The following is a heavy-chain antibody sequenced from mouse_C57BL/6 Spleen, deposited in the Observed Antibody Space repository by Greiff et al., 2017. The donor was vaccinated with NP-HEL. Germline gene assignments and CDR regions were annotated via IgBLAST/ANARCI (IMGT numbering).Heavy chain of an antibody. CDR1: GYTFTSYW. D-gene: IGHD3-3*01. CDR3: ARGTNGGRGYFDY. Sequence: VQLQQSGAELVRPGSSVKLSCKASGYTFTSYWMHWVKQRPIQGLEWIGNIYPSDSATYYNQKFKDKATLTVDKSSSTAYMQLSSLTSEDAAVYYCARGTNGGRGYFDYWGQGTTLTVSS. J-gene: IGHJ2*01. V-gene: IGHV1-52*01. CDR2: IYPSDSAT.